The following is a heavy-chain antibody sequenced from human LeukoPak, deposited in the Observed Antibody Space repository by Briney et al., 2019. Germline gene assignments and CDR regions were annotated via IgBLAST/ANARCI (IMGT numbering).Heavy chain of an antibody. D-gene: IGHD1-26*01. CDR1: VAPIRSSSNY. Sequence: SETLSLTCPVPVAPIRSSSNYGGWIRHPPGRGLEWIGYIYYSGSTNYNPSLKSRVTISVDTSKNQFSLKLSSVTAADTAVYYCARDRAYINDYWGQGTLVTVSS. CDR3: ARDRAYINDY. CDR2: IYYSGST. J-gene: IGHJ4*02. V-gene: IGHV4-61*01.